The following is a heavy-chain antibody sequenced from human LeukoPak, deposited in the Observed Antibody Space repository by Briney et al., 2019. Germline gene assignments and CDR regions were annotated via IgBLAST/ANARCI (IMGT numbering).Heavy chain of an antibody. CDR1: GGSFSGYY. V-gene: IGHV4-34*01. Sequence: SETLSLTCAVYGGSFSGYYWSWIRQPPGKGLEWIGEINHSGSTNYNPSLKSRVTISVDTSKNQFSLKLSSVTAADTAVYYCASGYCSSTSCYYGMDVWGQGTTVTVSS. D-gene: IGHD2-2*01. CDR2: INHSGST. J-gene: IGHJ6*02. CDR3: ASGYCSSTSCYYGMDV.